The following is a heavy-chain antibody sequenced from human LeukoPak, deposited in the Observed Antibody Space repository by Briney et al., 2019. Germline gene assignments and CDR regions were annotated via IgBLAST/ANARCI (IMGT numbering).Heavy chain of an antibody. CDR3: ARGGGGLVRGVINYYYMDV. D-gene: IGHD3-10*01. Sequence: GGSLRLSCAASGFTFDDYGMSWVRQAPGKGLEWVSGINWNGGSTGYADSVKGRFTISRDNAKNSLYLQMNSLRAEDTAFYYCARGGGGLVRGVINYYYMDVWGKGTTVTVSS. CDR1: GFTFDDYG. CDR2: INWNGGST. V-gene: IGHV3-20*04. J-gene: IGHJ6*03.